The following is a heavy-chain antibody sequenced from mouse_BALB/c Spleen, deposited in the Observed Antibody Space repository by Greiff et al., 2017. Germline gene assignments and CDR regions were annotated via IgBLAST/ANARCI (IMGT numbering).Heavy chain of an antibody. V-gene: IGHV2-9*02. CDR1: GFSLTSYG. Sequence: VQLKESGPGLVAPSQSLSITCTVSGFSLTSYGVHWVRQPPGKGLEWLGVIWAGGSTNYNSALMSRLSISKDNSKSQVFLKMNSLQTDDTAMYYCAREALYGNREGDYWGQGTSVTVSS. CDR2: IWAGGST. CDR3: AREALYGNREGDY. D-gene: IGHD2-10*02. J-gene: IGHJ4*01.